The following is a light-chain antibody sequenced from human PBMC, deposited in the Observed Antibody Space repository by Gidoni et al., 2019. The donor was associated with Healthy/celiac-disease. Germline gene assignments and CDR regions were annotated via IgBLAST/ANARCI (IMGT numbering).Light chain of an antibody. V-gene: IGKV3-20*01. J-gene: IGKJ1*01. CDR2: GAS. Sequence: EIVLTQSPGTLSLSPGERATLSCRASQSVSSPYLAWYQQKPGQAPRLLIYGASSRATGIPDRISGSGSGTDFTLTISRLEPEDFAVYYCQQYGSSPETFGQGTKVEIK. CDR3: QQYGSSPET. CDR1: QSVSSPY.